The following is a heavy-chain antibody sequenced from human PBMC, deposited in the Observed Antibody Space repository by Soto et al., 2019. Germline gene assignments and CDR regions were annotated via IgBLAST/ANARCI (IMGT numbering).Heavy chain of an antibody. Sequence: ASVKVSCKASGYTFTGYYMHWVRQAPGQGLEWMGWINPNSGGTNYAQKFQGWVTMTRDTSISTAYMELSRLRSDDTAVYYCARGSSSPRGEAYYGMDVWGQGTTVTVSS. CDR2: INPNSGGT. D-gene: IGHD6-6*01. V-gene: IGHV1-2*04. J-gene: IGHJ6*02. CDR3: ARGSSSPRGEAYYGMDV. CDR1: GYTFTGYY.